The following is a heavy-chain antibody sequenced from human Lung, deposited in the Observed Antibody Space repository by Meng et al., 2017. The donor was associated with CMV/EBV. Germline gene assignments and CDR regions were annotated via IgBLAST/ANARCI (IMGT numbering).Heavy chain of an antibody. Sequence: SETLSLTCTVSGGSISSGDYYWSWIRQSPGKGLEWTGYIYYSGSTYYNPSLKSRVTISLDTSKNQFSLKLSSVTAADTAVYYCARVGSDFWSGYWPWGQGTXVTVSS. V-gene: IGHV4-30-4*08. CDR3: ARVGSDFWSGYWP. D-gene: IGHD3-3*01. J-gene: IGHJ5*02. CDR1: GGSISSGDYY. CDR2: IYYSGST.